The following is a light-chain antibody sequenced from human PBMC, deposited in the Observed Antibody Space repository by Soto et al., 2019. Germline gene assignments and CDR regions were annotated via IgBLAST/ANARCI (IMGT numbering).Light chain of an antibody. CDR1: QSVGTY. V-gene: IGKV3-11*01. CDR3: QQRNRWPPIFT. J-gene: IGKJ3*01. Sequence: EIFLTQSPSTLSLSPGERATLSCRASQSVGTYLAWYQQKPGQAPRLLIYDASNRAAGIPARFSGSGSGTDFTLTISSLEPEDFAVYYCQQRNRWPPIFTFGPGTKVDIK. CDR2: DAS.